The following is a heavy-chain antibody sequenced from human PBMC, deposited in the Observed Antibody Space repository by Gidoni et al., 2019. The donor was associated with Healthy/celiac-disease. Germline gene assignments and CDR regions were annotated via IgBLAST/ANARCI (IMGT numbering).Heavy chain of an antibody. V-gene: IGHV1-69*04. CDR1: GGTFSSYA. CDR2: IIPILGIA. D-gene: IGHD6-19*01. CDR3: ARGRAVAGPEFYYYYYMDV. Sequence: QVQLVQSGAEVKKPGSSVKVSCKASGGTFSSYAISWVRQAPGQGLEWMGRIIPILGIANYAKKFQGRVTITADKSTSTAYMELSSLRSEDTAVYYCARGRAVAGPEFYYYYYMDVWGKGTTVTVSS. J-gene: IGHJ6*03.